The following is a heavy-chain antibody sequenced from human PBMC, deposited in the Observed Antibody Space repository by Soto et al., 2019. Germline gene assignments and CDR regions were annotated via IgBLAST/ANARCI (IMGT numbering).Heavy chain of an antibody. J-gene: IGHJ4*02. CDR1: GFTFSSYA. D-gene: IGHD3-10*01. CDR2: ISGSGGTT. Sequence: EVQLLESGGNLVQPGGSLRLSCRASGFTFSSYALTWVRQAPGKGLEWISAISGSGGTTYFADSVKGRFTISRDNSMDTLYLQMNSLTAEDTAVYYCGKHHGGVISHFHQWGQGTLVTVSS. CDR3: GKHHGGVISHFHQ. V-gene: IGHV3-23*01.